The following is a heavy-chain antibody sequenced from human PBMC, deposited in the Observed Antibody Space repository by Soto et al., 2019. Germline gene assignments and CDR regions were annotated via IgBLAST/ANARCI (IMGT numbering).Heavy chain of an antibody. D-gene: IGHD1-26*01. V-gene: IGHV4-30-2*01. CDR1: GGSISIGGYS. Sequence: SETLSLTCAVSGGSISIGGYSWSWIRHPPGKGLEWIGYIYHSGSTYYNPSLKSRVTISVDRSKNQFSLKLSSVTAADTAVYYCARPSGSYLYYFDYWGQGTLVTVSS. CDR3: ARPSGSYLYYFDY. J-gene: IGHJ4*02. CDR2: IYHSGST.